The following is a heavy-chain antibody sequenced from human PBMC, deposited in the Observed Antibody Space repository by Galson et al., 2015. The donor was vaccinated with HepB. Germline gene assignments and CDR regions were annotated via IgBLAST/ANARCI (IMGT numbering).Heavy chain of an antibody. CDR2: IIPIFGTA. CDR3: AISHPDYGDYGTTTNYYYYYGMDV. CDR1: GGTFSSYA. D-gene: IGHD4-17*01. J-gene: IGHJ6*02. V-gene: IGHV1-69*13. Sequence: SVKVSCKASGGTFSSYAISWVRQAPGQGLEWMGGIIPIFGTANYAQKFQGRVTITADESTSTAYMELSSLRSEDTAVYYCAISHPDYGDYGTTTNYYYYYGMDVWGQGTTVTVSS.